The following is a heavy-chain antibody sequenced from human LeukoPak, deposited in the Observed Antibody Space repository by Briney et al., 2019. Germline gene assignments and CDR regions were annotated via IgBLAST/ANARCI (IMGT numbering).Heavy chain of an antibody. CDR3: ARHHGDYETNWFDP. V-gene: IGHV4-59*12. J-gene: IGHJ5*02. CDR1: GGSISSYY. D-gene: IGHD4-17*01. CDR2: IYYSGST. Sequence: PSETLSLTCTVSGGSISSYYWSWIRQPPGKGLEWIGYIYYSGSTNYNPSLKSRVTISVDTSKNQFSLKLSSVTAADTAVYYCARHHGDYETNWFDPWGQGTLVTVSS.